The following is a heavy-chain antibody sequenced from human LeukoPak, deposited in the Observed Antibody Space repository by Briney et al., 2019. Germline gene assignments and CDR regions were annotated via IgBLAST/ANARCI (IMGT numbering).Heavy chain of an antibody. CDR3: VKDRGWAYSSSWYFDY. Sequence: VQLVEFGGGVVQPGGSLSLSCAAGGCTFSTYGKHWVRQAPGQGLGWVAFIRYDGSNKYYADSVKGRFTISRDNSKNTLYLQMNSLRPEDTAVYYCVKDRGWAYSSSWYFDYWGQRTLVTVSS. CDR1: GCTFSTYG. D-gene: IGHD6-13*01. J-gene: IGHJ4*02. V-gene: IGHV3-30*02. CDR2: IRYDGSNK.